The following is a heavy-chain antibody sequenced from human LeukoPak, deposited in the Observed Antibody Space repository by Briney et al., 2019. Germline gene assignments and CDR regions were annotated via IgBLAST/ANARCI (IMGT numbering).Heavy chain of an antibody. J-gene: IGHJ5*01. D-gene: IGHD1-1*01. CDR3: AKGQELDDGVFES. CDR1: GFTFSNYV. V-gene: IGHV3-23*01. CDR2: LSGSAGSA. Sequence: GGSLRLSCAASGFTFSNYVMSWVRQAPGKGLEWVSTLSGSAGSAYYADSVKGRFTISRDNSKNTLYLQMNTLSAEDTAIYYCAKGQELDDGVFESWGRGTLVTVSS.